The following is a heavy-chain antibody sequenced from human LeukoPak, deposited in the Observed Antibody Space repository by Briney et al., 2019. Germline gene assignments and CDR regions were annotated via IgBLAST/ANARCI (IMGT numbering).Heavy chain of an antibody. CDR3: AKDAGVPSGSGQLYNWFDP. CDR2: ISYDGSNK. J-gene: IGHJ5*02. V-gene: IGHV3-30*04. D-gene: IGHD3-10*01. CDR1: GFTFSSYA. Sequence: GGSLRLSCAASGFTFSSYAMHWVRQAPGKGLEWVAVISYDGSNKYYADSVKGRFTISRDNSKNTLYLQMNSLRAEDTAVYYCAKDAGVPSGSGQLYNWFDPWGQGTLVTVSS.